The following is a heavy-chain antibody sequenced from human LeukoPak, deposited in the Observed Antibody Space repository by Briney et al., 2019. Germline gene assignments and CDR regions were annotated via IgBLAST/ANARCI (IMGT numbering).Heavy chain of an antibody. CDR2: IHYSGAT. CDR3: ATLRGSSTAVLDY. CDR1: GVSISSITSDY. J-gene: IGHJ4*02. V-gene: IGHV4-61*03. Sequence: SETLSLTCTVSGVSISSITSDYWSWIRQPPGKGLEWIGYIHYSGATSYNPSLRSRVTISVDTSKTHFSLRLSYVTAADTAVYYCATLRGSSTAVLDYWGRGTLVTVS. D-gene: IGHD2-2*01.